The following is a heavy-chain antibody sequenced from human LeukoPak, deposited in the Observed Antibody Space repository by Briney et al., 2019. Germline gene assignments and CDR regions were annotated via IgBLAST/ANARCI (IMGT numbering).Heavy chain of an antibody. CDR3: ARDRGRGYSYGNWYFDL. CDR2: ISSSGSTI. D-gene: IGHD5-18*01. Sequence: GGSLRLSCAASGFTFSSYEMNWVRQAPGKGLEWVSYISSSGSTIYYADSVKGRFTISRDNAKNALYLQMNSLRAEDTAVYYCARDRGRGYSYGNWYFDLWGRGTLVTVSS. V-gene: IGHV3-48*03. CDR1: GFTFSSYE. J-gene: IGHJ2*01.